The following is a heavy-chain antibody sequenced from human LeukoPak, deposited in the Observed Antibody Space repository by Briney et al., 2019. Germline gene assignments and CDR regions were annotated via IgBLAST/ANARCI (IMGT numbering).Heavy chain of an antibody. D-gene: IGHD6-13*01. J-gene: IGHJ4*02. CDR3: ARLGYSVSWTDC. CDR2: IYYSGST. V-gene: IGHV4-39*01. Sequence: SETLSLTCTVSGGSISSTSHYWGWIRQPPEKGLEWIGSIYYSGSTYYNPSLKSRVTISVDTSKNQFSLRLSSVTAADMAVYFCARLGYSVSWTDCWGQGTLVTVSS. CDR1: GGSISSTSHY.